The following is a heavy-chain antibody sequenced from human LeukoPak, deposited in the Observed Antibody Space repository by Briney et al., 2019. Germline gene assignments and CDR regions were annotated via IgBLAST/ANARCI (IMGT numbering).Heavy chain of an antibody. J-gene: IGHJ4*02. CDR3: ARGRQIFDY. CDR1: GFTFSSYS. D-gene: IGHD1-1*01. Sequence: GSLRLSCAASGFTFSSYSMNWVRQAPGKGLEWIGYIYYSGSTNYNPSLKSRVTISVDTSKNQFSLKLSSVTAADTAVYYCARGRQIFDYWGQGTLVTVSS. CDR2: IYYSGST. V-gene: IGHV4-59*01.